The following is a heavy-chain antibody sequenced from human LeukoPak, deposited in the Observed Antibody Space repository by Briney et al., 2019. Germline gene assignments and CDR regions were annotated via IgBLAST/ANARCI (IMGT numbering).Heavy chain of an antibody. CDR2: VGIDSGNT. CDR1: RFTFSDYS. CDR3: ARDHNYAFDN. D-gene: IGHD1-1*01. J-gene: IGHJ4*02. Sequence: GVLRLSCAASRFTFSDYSMNWVRPAPGKGREWISYVGIDSGNTKYADSVKGRFTISGDNARNSVYLQMNSLRVEDSAVYFCARDHNYAFDNWGQGTLVTVSS. V-gene: IGHV3-48*04.